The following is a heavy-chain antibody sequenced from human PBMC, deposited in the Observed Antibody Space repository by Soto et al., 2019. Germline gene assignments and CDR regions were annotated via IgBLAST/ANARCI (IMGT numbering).Heavy chain of an antibody. CDR3: ARDREDTAMVYYFDY. V-gene: IGHV3-33*01. D-gene: IGHD5-18*01. CDR2: IWYDGSNK. Sequence: PGGSLRLSCAASGFTFSSYGMHWVRQAPGKGLEWVAAIWYDGSNKYYADSVKGRFTISRDNSKNTLYLQMNSLRAEDTAVYYCARDREDTAMVYYFDYWGQGTLVTVSS. CDR1: GFTFSSYG. J-gene: IGHJ4*02.